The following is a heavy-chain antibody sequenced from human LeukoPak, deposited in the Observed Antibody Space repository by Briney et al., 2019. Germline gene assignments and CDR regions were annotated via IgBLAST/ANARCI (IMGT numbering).Heavy chain of an antibody. CDR2: ISGSGSNT. CDR1: GFTFSSYA. V-gene: IGHV3-23*01. J-gene: IGHJ4*02. Sequence: GGSLRLSCAASGFTFSSYAMSWVRQAPGKGLEWVSAISGSGSNTYYADSVKGRFTISRDNSKNTLYLQMNSLRAEDTAVYYCATFDSSGCPHWGQGTLVTVSS. CDR3: ATFDSSGCPH. D-gene: IGHD6-19*01.